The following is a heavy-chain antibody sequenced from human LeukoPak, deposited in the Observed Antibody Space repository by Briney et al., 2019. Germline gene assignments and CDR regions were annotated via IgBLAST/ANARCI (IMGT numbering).Heavy chain of an antibody. J-gene: IGHJ6*03. V-gene: IGHV3-48*03. CDR3: ARTPYYYYMDV. CDR1: GFTFSSYE. CDR2: IIPSGSTI. Sequence: PGGSLRLSCAASGFTFSSYEMMWVRQAPGKGLEWLSYIIPSGSTIYYADSAKGRFTISRDNAKNSLYLQMNSLRVEDTAAYYCARTPYYYYMDVWGKGTTVTISS.